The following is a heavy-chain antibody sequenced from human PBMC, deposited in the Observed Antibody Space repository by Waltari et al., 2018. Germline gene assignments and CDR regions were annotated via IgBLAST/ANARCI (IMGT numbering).Heavy chain of an antibody. CDR2: VYSSGNT. J-gene: IGHJ4*02. CDR3: ARLSAGTIGN. D-gene: IGHD3-9*01. Sequence: QVQLHESGPGLVKPSETLSLTCTVSGGSMLDYYWTWIRQSPGKGLEWIGYVYSSGNTNYNPTLGSRVTISVDTSKNQFSLKLTSVTAADTAVYYCARLSAGTIGNWGQGTLVTVSS. V-gene: IGHV4-59*08. CDR1: GGSMLDYY.